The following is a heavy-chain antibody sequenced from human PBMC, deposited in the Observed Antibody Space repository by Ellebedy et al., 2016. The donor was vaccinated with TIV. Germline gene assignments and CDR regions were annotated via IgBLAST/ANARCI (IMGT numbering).Heavy chain of an antibody. Sequence: GESLKISCAASGFIFSTYGMHWVRQAPGKGLEWVAAISSDGSLPESRDSVKGRFTISRDNPTNTVFLQMDSLRSDDTALYYCAKGFQVRGHRSYYYGMNVWGRGTTVTVSS. CDR2: ISSDGSLP. J-gene: IGHJ6*02. D-gene: IGHD3-10*01. CDR1: GFIFSTYG. V-gene: IGHV3-30*18. CDR3: AKGFQVRGHRSYYYGMNV.